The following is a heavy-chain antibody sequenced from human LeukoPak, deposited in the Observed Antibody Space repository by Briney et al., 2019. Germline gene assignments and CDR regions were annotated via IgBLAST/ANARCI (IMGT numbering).Heavy chain of an antibody. CDR1: GFTFDDYG. CDR3: AREIAVAGNYPLDY. Sequence: QAGGSLRLSCAASGFTFDDYGMSWVRQAPGKGLEWVSGINWNGGSTGYADSVKGRFTISRDNAKNSLYLQMNSLRAEDTALYHCAREIAVAGNYPLDYWGQGTLVTVSS. V-gene: IGHV3-20*01. CDR2: INWNGGST. J-gene: IGHJ4*02. D-gene: IGHD6-19*01.